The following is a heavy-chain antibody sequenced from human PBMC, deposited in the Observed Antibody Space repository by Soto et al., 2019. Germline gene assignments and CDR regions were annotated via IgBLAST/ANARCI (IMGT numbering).Heavy chain of an antibody. CDR3: ARNYYDSRERNCLDY. CDR2: INPITGGT. V-gene: IGHV1-2*02. D-gene: IGHD3-22*01. CDR1: GYTFTSYY. J-gene: IGHJ4*02. Sequence: ASVKVSCKASGYTFTSYYIHWVRQAPGQGLEWMGWINPITGGTNYAPKFQGRVTMTRDTSITTAYMELSRLRSDDTAVYYCARNYYDSRERNCLDYWGQGTPVTVSS.